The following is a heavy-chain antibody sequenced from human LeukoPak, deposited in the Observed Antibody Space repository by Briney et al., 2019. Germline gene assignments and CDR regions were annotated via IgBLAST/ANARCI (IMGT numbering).Heavy chain of an antibody. Sequence: PSETLSLTCAVYGVSFSGYYWTWIRQPPGKGLEWIGEINHSGTTNYNPSLKSRVTISVDTSKNQFYLKLTSVTAAETAVYYCERGEVGDGYNYFCFDFWGQGTLVTVSP. D-gene: IGHD5-24*01. CDR3: ERGEVGDGYNYFCFDF. V-gene: IGHV4-34*01. CDR2: INHSGTT. CDR1: GVSFSGYY. J-gene: IGHJ4*02.